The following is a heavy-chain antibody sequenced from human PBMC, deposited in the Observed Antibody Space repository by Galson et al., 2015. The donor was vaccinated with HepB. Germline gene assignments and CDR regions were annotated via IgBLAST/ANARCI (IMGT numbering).Heavy chain of an antibody. D-gene: IGHD3-10*01. Sequence: SLRLSCAASGFTFSSYIMSWVGQAPGKGLEWVSVISGSGGSTNYADSVKGRFTISRDNSKNTLYLQMNSLSAEDTAVYYCAKNPSKYFYGSGPNWFDPWGQGTLVTVSS. V-gene: IGHV3-23*01. J-gene: IGHJ5*02. CDR3: AKNPSKYFYGSGPNWFDP. CDR2: ISGSGGST. CDR1: GFTFSSYI.